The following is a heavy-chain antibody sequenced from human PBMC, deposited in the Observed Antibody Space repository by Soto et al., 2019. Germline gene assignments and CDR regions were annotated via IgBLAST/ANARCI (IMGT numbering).Heavy chain of an antibody. J-gene: IGHJ5*02. V-gene: IGHV1-18*01. Sequence: ASVKVSCKASGYTFTSYGISWVRQAPGQVLEWMGWISAYNGNTNYAQKLQGRVTMTTDTSTSTAYMELRSLRSDDTAVYYCARDREGYCSGGSCFSVHWFDPWGQGALVTVSS. D-gene: IGHD2-15*01. CDR1: GYTFTSYG. CDR2: ISAYNGNT. CDR3: ARDREGYCSGGSCFSVHWFDP.